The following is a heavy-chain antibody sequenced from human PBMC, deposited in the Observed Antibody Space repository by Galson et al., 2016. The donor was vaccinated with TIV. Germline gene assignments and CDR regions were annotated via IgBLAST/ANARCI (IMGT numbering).Heavy chain of an antibody. J-gene: IGHJ4*03. CDR3: ARGATSDWPFDY. CDR1: GYTFTTYA. CDR2: INAGNGDT. Sequence: SVKVSCKASGYTFTTYATHWVRQAPGHGLEWMGWINAGNGDTKYSQKFQGRVTISRDTSASTAYMELSSLTSEDTAMYYCARGATSDWPFDYWGQGTTVTVSS. V-gene: IGHV1-3*01. D-gene: IGHD6-19*01.